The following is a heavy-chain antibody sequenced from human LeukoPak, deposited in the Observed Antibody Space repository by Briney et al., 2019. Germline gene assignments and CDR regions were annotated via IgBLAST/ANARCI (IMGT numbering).Heavy chain of an antibody. Sequence: GESLKISCKGSGYSFTSYWIGWVRQMPGKGLEWMGIIYPGDSDTRYSPSFQGQVTISADKSISTAYLQWSSLKASDTAMYYCARSWGDYYGSGSYYNEYNWFDPWGQGTLVTVSS. CDR1: GYSFTSYW. CDR3: ARSWGDYYGSGSYYNEYNWFDP. CDR2: IYPGDSDT. V-gene: IGHV5-51*01. J-gene: IGHJ5*02. D-gene: IGHD3-10*01.